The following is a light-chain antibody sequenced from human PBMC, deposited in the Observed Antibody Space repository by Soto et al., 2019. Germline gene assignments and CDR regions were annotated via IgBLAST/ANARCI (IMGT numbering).Light chain of an antibody. CDR1: QSISSW. CDR3: QLYNSSPST. Sequence: DIQMTQSPYTLSASVGGRVIITCRASQSISSWLAWYQQKPGKAPKLLIYQASSLESGVPSRFSGSGSGTEFTLIISSLQPDDSATYYCQLYNSSPSTFGQGTKLEI. J-gene: IGKJ2*01. CDR2: QAS. V-gene: IGKV1-5*03.